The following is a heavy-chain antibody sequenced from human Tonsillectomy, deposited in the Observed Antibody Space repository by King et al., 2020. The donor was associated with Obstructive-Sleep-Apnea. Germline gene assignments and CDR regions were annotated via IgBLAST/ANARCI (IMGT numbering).Heavy chain of an antibody. Sequence: QLQESGPGLVKPSETLSLTCTVSVGSISSSSYYWGWIRQPPGKGLEWIGSIYYSGSTYYNPSLNSRVTISVDTSKNQFSLKLSSVTAADTAVYYCARRDYYGSGGAFDIWGQGTMVTVSS. CDR1: VGSISSSSYY. CDR3: ARRDYYGSGGAFDI. V-gene: IGHV4-39*01. J-gene: IGHJ3*02. D-gene: IGHD3-10*01. CDR2: IYYSGST.